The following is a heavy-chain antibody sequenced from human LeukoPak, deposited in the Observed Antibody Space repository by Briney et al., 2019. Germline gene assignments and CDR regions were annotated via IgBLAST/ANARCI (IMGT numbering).Heavy chain of an antibody. Sequence: GGCLRLSCAASGFTFSAFTMNWVRQAPGKGREWGSSLSSGSNNIYYADSVKGRFTVSRDNAKNSLYPQMNSLRAKDTAVYYCASSLMGASSSVAYWGQGTLVTVSS. D-gene: IGHD1-26*01. CDR3: ASSLMGASSSVAY. J-gene: IGHJ4*02. CDR1: GFTFSAFT. CDR2: LSSGSNNI. V-gene: IGHV3-21*01.